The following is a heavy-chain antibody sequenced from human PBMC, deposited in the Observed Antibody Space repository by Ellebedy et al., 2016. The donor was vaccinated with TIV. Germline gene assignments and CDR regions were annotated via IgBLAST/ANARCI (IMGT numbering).Heavy chain of an antibody. V-gene: IGHV3-48*01. CDR3: ARDRSEQWLVLVSYYYYGMDV. J-gene: IGHJ6*02. CDR1: GFTFSDHS. D-gene: IGHD6-19*01. Sequence: GESLKISCSASGFTFSDHSMSWVRQAPGKGLEWLSYISSSSSTIFYADSVKGRFTISRDNAKNSLYLQMNSLRAEDTAVYYCARDRSEQWLVLVSYYYYGMDVWGQGTTVTVSS. CDR2: ISSSSSTI.